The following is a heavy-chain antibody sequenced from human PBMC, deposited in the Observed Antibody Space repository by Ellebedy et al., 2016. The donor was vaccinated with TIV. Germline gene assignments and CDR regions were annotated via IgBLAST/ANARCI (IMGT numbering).Heavy chain of an antibody. J-gene: IGHJ4*01. CDR3: AREYSGSYWYYYDY. Sequence: GGSLRLSXAASGFTFSSYSMSWVRQAPGKGLEWVSYISSSSSTIYYADSVKGRFTISRDNAKNSLYLQMNSLRDEDTAVYYCAREYSGSYWYYYDYWGQGTLVTVSS. D-gene: IGHD1-26*01. CDR2: ISSSSSTI. CDR1: GFTFSSYS. V-gene: IGHV3-48*02.